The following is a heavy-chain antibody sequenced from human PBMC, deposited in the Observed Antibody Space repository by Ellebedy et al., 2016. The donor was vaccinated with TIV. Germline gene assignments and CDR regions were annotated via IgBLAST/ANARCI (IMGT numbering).Heavy chain of an antibody. CDR1: GGSFSGYY. CDR3: ASPFWSVAA. Sequence: SETLSLTXAVYGGSFSGYYWSWIRQPPGKGLEWIGEINHSGSTNYNPSLKSRVTISVDTSKNQFSLKLSSVTAADTAVYYCASPFWSVAAWGQGTLVTVSS. J-gene: IGHJ5*02. V-gene: IGHV4-34*01. CDR2: INHSGST. D-gene: IGHD2-8*02.